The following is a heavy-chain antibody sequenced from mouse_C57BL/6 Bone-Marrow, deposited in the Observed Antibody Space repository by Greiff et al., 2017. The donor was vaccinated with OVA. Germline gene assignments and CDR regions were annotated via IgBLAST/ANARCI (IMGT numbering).Heavy chain of an antibody. CDR3: ARVYYGNYVDFDY. CDR2: IWTGGGT. J-gene: IGHJ2*01. Sequence: VKLQESGPGLVAPSQSLSITCTVSGFSLTSYAISWVRQPPGKGLEWLGVIWTGGGTNYNSALKSRLSISKDNSKSQVFLKMNSLQTDDTARYYCARVYYGNYVDFDYWGQGTTLTVSS. CDR1: GFSLTSYA. D-gene: IGHD2-1*01. V-gene: IGHV2-9-1*01.